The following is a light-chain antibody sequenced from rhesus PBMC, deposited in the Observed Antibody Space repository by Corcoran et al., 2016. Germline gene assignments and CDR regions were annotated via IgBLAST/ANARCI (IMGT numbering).Light chain of an antibody. Sequence: DIQMTQSPSSLSASLGDTVTITCRASQDITSWLAWYQPKPGKAPHLLIYKASSVQSGVPSRFSGSGSGTDFTLTISGLQSEDFATYYCQQYTSRPWTFGQGTKVEIK. CDR1: QDITSW. V-gene: IGKV1-22*01. CDR3: QQYTSRPWT. CDR2: KAS. J-gene: IGKJ1*01.